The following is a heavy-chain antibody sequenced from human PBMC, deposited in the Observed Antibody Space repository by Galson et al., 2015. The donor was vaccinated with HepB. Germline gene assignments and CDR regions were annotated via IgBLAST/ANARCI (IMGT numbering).Heavy chain of an antibody. V-gene: IGHV3-30*03. D-gene: IGHD3-3*01. CDR1: GFTFSSYA. J-gene: IGHJ5*02. Sequence: SLRLSCAASGFTFSSYAMHWVRQAPGKGLEWVAVISYDGSNKYYADSVKDRFTISRDNSKNTLFLQMNSLRAEDTAVYYCARDSGTVGNDDFWSFYYRQWWFDTWGQGTLVTVSS. CDR3: ARDSGTVGNDDFWSFYYRQWWFDT. CDR2: ISYDGSNK.